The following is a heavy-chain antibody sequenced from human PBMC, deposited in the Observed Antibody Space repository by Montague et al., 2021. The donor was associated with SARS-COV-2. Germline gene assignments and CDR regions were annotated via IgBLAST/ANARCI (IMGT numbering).Heavy chain of an antibody. V-gene: IGHV4-34*01. J-gene: IGHJ4*02. D-gene: IGHD1-7*01. CDR1: GGSFSAYY. Sequence: SETLSLTCAVYGGSFSAYYWSWIRQPPGRGLEWIGETSHSGTTNYKSSLESRLSMSVDTSKNQFSLNLSSVTAADTAVYFCSRTYRGTFDFWGLGILVTVSS. CDR3: SRTYRGTFDF. CDR2: TSHSGTT.